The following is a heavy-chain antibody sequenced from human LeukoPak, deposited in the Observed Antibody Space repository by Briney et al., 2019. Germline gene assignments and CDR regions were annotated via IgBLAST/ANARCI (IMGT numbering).Heavy chain of an antibody. Sequence: PGGSLRLSCSASGFTFSHFAMHWVRQAPGKGLEYVSGISSNGGSTYDADSVKGRFTISRDNSKNTLYIQMSSLRAEDTAVYYCVKDSASYYYGSGGPWFDPWGQGTLVTVSS. D-gene: IGHD3-10*01. V-gene: IGHV3-64D*06. CDR1: GFTFSHFA. J-gene: IGHJ5*02. CDR2: ISSNGGST. CDR3: VKDSASYYYGSGGPWFDP.